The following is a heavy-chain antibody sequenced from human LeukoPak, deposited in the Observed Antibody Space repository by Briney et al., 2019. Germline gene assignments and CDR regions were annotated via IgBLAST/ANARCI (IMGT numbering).Heavy chain of an antibody. CDR2: IYYSGST. J-gene: IGHJ4*02. D-gene: IGHD6-25*01. CDR3: ARKVRAAGAFDY. V-gene: IGHV4-31*11. Sequence: SETLSLTCAVYGVSFSGYYWSWIRQHPGKGLEWIGYIYYSGSTYYNPSLKSRVTISVDTPKNQFSLKLSSVTAADTAVYYCARKVRAAGAFDYWGQGTLVTVSS. CDR1: GVSFSGYY.